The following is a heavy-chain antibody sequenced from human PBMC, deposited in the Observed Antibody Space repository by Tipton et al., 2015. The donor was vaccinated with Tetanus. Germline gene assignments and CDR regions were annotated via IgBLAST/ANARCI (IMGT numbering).Heavy chain of an antibody. CDR2: IYHTGAA. CDR3: ARANNEFPKKGPFDS. D-gene: IGHD1-1*01. Sequence: GEALVRGGYYWTWIRHLPGRGIEWIGYIYHTGAAHYNPSLKSRVTLSVDMSKNHFSLRLTSVTAADTAVYYCARANNEFPKKGPFDSWGQGRLVIVSS. J-gene: IGHJ4*02. CDR1: GEALVRGGYY. V-gene: IGHV4-31*02.